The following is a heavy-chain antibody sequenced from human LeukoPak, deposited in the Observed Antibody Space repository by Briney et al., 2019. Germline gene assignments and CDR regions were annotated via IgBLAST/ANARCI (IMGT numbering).Heavy chain of an antibody. CDR2: IWYDGSNK. D-gene: IGHD1-1*01. V-gene: IGHV3-33*01. CDR1: GFTFSSYG. CDR3: ARAERRADPFDY. Sequence: GGSLRLSCAASGFTFSSYGMHWVRQAPGKGLEWVAVIWYDGSNKYYADSVKGRFTISRDNSKNTLYLQMNSLRAEDTAVYYCARAERRADPFDYWGQGTLSPSPQ. J-gene: IGHJ4*02.